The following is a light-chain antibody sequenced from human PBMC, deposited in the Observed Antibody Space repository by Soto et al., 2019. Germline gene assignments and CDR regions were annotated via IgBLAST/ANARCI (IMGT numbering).Light chain of an antibody. CDR1: SSDVGGYNY. CDR3: SSYTSSSTRV. V-gene: IGLV2-14*01. J-gene: IGLJ1*01. Sequence: QSVLTQPASVSGYPGQWITISCTGTSSDVGGYNYVSWYQQHPGKAPKLMIYDVSNRPSGVSNRFSGSKSGNTASLSISGLQAEDEADYYCSSYTSSSTRVFGTGTKSPS. CDR2: DVS.